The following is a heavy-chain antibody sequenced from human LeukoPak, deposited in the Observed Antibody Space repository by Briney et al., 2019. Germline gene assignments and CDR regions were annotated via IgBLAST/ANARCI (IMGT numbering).Heavy chain of an antibody. CDR3: ARVTGYVIEDYFDY. Sequence: PSETLSLTCTVSGGSISSYYWSWIWQPPGKGLEWIGYIYYSGSTNYNPSLKSRVTISVDTSKNQFSLKLSSVTAADTAMYYCARVTGYVIEDYFDYWGQGTLVTVSS. D-gene: IGHD3-22*01. J-gene: IGHJ4*02. CDR2: IYYSGST. V-gene: IGHV4-59*01. CDR1: GGSISSYY.